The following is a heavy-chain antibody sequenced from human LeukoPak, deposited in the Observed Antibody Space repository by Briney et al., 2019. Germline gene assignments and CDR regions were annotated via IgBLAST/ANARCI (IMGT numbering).Heavy chain of an antibody. CDR2: ISAYNGNE. CDR3: ARVWERLSQGPGNWFDP. J-gene: IGHJ5*02. CDR1: GYTFTSYG. V-gene: IGHV1-18*01. D-gene: IGHD1-26*01. Sequence: ASVKVSCKASGYTFTSYGISWVRQVPGQGLEWMGWISAYNGNENYAQKLQGRVTMTTDTSTSTAYMELRILRSDDTAVYYCARVWERLSQGPGNWFDPWGQGTLVTVSS.